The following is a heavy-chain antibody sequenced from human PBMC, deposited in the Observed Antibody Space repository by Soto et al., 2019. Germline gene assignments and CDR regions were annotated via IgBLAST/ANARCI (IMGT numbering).Heavy chain of an antibody. Sequence: QVQLVESGGGVVQPGRSLRLSCAASGFTFSSYGMHWVRQAPGKGLEWVAGIQYDGSNKYYADSVKGRFTISRDNSKNTLYLQMNSLRAEDTAVYYCARGLGDYLGDWFDPWGQGTLVTVSS. CDR3: ARGLGDYLGDWFDP. D-gene: IGHD4-17*01. J-gene: IGHJ5*02. CDR2: IQYDGSNK. V-gene: IGHV3-33*01. CDR1: GFTFSSYG.